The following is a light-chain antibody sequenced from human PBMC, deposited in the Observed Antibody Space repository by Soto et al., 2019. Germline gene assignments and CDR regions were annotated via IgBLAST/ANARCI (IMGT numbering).Light chain of an antibody. CDR1: QTISSW. CDR3: KHYNSYSEA. J-gene: IGKJ1*01. Sequence: IQMTPSPSTLSGSVGDRVTITCRASQTISSWLAWYQQKPGKAHKLLIYKAYTLKSGVPSGFSGSGSGTEFTLTISSLQPDDFATYYCKHYNSYSEAFGQGTKVDIK. V-gene: IGKV1-5*03. CDR2: KAY.